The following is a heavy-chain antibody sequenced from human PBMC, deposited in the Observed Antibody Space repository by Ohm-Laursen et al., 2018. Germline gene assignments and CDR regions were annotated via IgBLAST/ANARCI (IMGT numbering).Heavy chain of an antibody. V-gene: IGHV4-59*07. Sequence: SDTLSLTCTVSGGSISGYYYSWIRQPPGKGLEWIASMYYTGNTNYNPSLKSRVTISVDTSKNQFSLKLSSVTAADTAIYYCASGGNRGNWFDPWGQGTLVTVSS. CDR2: MYYTGNT. D-gene: IGHD1/OR15-1a*01. CDR1: GGSISGYY. CDR3: ASGGNRGNWFDP. J-gene: IGHJ5*02.